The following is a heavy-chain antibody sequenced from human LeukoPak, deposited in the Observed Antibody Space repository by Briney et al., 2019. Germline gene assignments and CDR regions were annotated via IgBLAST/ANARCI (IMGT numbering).Heavy chain of an antibody. CDR1: GYRFTNYW. V-gene: IGHV5-51*01. CDR2: IYPGDSDT. Sequence: GESLKISCKGFGYRFTNYWIGWVRQMPGKGLEWMGIIYPGDSDTRYSPSFQGQVTISADKSISTAYLQWSSLKASDTAMYYCARLEVGYYYDSSGHPAIWGQGTMVTVSS. J-gene: IGHJ3*02. CDR3: ARLEVGYYYDSSGHPAI. D-gene: IGHD3-22*01.